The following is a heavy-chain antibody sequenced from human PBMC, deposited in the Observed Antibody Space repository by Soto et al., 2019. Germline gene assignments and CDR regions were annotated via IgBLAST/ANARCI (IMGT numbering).Heavy chain of an antibody. CDR3: AGGALCSSSNCFASAAFDI. Sequence: WVSLRLSCAASGCTFNRYYINWVRQSPGNGLEWVSSLSSSGTYIYNADSVKGRFTISRENANNSLYLQMNSLRAEDTAVYYCAGGALCSSSNCFASAAFDIWGQGTMVTVSS. J-gene: IGHJ3*02. CDR2: LSSSGTYI. D-gene: IGHD2-2*01. CDR1: GCTFNRYY. V-gene: IGHV3-21*06.